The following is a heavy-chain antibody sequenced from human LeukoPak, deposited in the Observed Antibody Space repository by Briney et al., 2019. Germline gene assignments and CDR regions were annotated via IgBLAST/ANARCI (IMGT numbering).Heavy chain of an antibody. V-gene: IGHV3-11*01. J-gene: IGHJ6*02. CDR2: IGSSGSTI. D-gene: IGHD3-10*01. Sequence: PGGSLRLSCAASGFTFSDYYMSWIRQAPGKGLEWVSYIGSSGSTIYYADSVKGRFTISRDNAKNSLYLQMNSLRAEDAAVYYCARDLAMVRGVYYGMDVWGQGTTVTVSS. CDR1: GFTFSDYY. CDR3: ARDLAMVRGVYYGMDV.